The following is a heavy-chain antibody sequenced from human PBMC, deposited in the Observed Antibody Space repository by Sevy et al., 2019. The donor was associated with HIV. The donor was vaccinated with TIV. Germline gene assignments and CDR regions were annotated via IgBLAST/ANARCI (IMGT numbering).Heavy chain of an antibody. J-gene: IGHJ3*02. CDR2: ISVTSART. Sequence: GGSLRLSCVGSGFTFSNYGMTWVRQAPGKGLEWISSISVTSARTYYADSVRGRFTGSRDNSENTLYLQMNSLRAEDTAVYYCAKDPNDYCHSFDIWGQGTLVTVSS. CDR1: GFTFSNYG. CDR3: AKDPNDYCHSFDI. D-gene: IGHD1-1*01. V-gene: IGHV3-23*01.